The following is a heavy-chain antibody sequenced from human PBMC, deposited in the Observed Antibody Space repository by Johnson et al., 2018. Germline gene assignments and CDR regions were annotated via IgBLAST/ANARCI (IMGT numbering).Heavy chain of an antibody. CDR3: ARVSISPIVRGYMDV. Sequence: QVQLVESGGGVVQPGRSLRLSCAASGFTFSSYGMHWVRQAPGKGLEWVAVISYDGSNKYYADSVKGRFTIPRDNAKNTLYLQMNSVRAEYTALYFCARVSISPIVRGYMDVWGKGTTVIVSS. J-gene: IGHJ6*03. CDR2: ISYDGSNK. D-gene: IGHD3-10*01. CDR1: GFTFSSYG. V-gene: IGHV3-30*03.